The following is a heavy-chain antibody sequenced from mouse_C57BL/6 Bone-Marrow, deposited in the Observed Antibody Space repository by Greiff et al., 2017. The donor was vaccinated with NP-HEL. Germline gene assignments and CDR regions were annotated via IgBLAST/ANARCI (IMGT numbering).Heavy chain of an antibody. V-gene: IGHV5-12*01. J-gene: IGHJ4*01. D-gene: IGHD2-4*01. Sequence: EVQVVESGGGLVQPGGSLKLSCAASGFTFSDYYMYWVRQTPEKRLEWVAYISNGGGSTYYPDTVKGRFTISRDNAKNTLYLQMSRLKSEDTAMYYCARHIDYGGYAMDYWGQGTSVTVSS. CDR1: GFTFSDYY. CDR3: ARHIDYGGYAMDY. CDR2: ISNGGGST.